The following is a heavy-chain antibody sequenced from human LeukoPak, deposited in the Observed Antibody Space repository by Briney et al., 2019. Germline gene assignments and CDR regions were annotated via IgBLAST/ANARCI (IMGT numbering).Heavy chain of an antibody. V-gene: IGHV3-11*01. Sequence: GGSLRLSCAASGFTFSDYYMSWIRQAPGKGLEWVSYISSSGSTIYYEDSVKGRFTISRDNAKNSLYLQMNSLRAEDTAVYYCARSSSSHYYYYGMDVWGQGTTVTVSS. CDR2: ISSSGSTI. CDR3: ARSSSSHYYYYGMDV. J-gene: IGHJ6*02. D-gene: IGHD6-13*01. CDR1: GFTFSDYY.